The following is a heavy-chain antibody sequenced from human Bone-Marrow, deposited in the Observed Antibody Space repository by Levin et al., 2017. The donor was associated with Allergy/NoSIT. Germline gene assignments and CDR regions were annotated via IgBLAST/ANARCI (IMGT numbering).Heavy chain of an antibody. Sequence: PGGSLRLSCVASGFTFKNAWMTWVRQAPGKGLEWIGRIKSKSDGGTTDYAAPVKDRFTISRDDSRNTLSLQMNSLKTEDTAVYFCTTFPQTSYQWGKFSEYWGPGTQVTVSS. CDR3: TTFPQTSYQWGKFSEY. D-gene: IGHD1-26*01. J-gene: IGHJ4*02. CDR2: IKSKSDGGTT. V-gene: IGHV3-15*07. CDR1: GFTFKNAW.